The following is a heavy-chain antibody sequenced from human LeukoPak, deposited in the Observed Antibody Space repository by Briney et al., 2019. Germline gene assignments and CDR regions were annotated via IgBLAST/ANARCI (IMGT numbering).Heavy chain of an antibody. Sequence: GGSLRLSCAASGFTVSSNYMSWVRQAPGKGLEWVSVIYSGGSTYYADSVKGRFTISRDNSKNTLYLQMNSLRAEDTAVYYCARSTRSNYVDYWGQGTLVTVSS. V-gene: IGHV3-53*01. CDR3: ARSTRSNYVDY. J-gene: IGHJ4*02. CDR2: IYSGGST. D-gene: IGHD4-4*01. CDR1: GFTVSSNY.